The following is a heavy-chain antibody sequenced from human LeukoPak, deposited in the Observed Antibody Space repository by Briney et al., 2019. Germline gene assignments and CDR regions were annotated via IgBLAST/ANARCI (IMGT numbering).Heavy chain of an antibody. CDR3: ARADWDTAMIDY. D-gene: IGHD5-18*01. CDR1: GFTFSGYS. V-gene: IGHV3-21*01. J-gene: IGHJ4*02. CDR2: ISSSSSYI. Sequence: GGSLRLSCAASGFTFSGYSMNWVRQAPGKGLEWVSSISSSSSYIYYADSVKGRFTISRDNAKKSLYLQMNSLRAEDTAVYYCARADWDTAMIDYWGQGTVVTVSS.